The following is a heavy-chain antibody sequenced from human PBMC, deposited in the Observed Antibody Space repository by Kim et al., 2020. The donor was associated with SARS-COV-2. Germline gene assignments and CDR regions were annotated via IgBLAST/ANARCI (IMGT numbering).Heavy chain of an antibody. V-gene: IGHV4-59*01. J-gene: IGHJ4*02. D-gene: IGHD3-3*01. CDR3: ARARVGIFGVVTHFDY. Sequence: SLKSRVTISVATSKNPFSLKLSSVTAADTAVYYCARARVGIFGVVTHFDYWGQGTLVTVSS.